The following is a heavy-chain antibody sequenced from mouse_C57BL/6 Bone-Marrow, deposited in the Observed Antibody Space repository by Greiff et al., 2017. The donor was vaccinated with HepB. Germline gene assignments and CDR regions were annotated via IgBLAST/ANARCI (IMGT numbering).Heavy chain of an antibody. CDR1: GYSITSDY. D-gene: IGHD2-1*01. CDR2: ISYSGST. CDR3: GRGVGNYNWYFDV. V-gene: IGHV3-8*01. Sequence: EVKLMESGPGLAKPSQTLSLTCSVTGYSITSDYWNWIRKFPGNKLEYMGYISYSGSTYYNPSLKSRISITRDTSKNQYYLQLNSVTTEDTATYYCGRGVGNYNWYFDVWGTGTTVTVSS. J-gene: IGHJ1*03.